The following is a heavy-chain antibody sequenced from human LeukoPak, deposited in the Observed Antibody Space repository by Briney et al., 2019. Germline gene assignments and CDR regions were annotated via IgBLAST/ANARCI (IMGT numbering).Heavy chain of an antibody. CDR3: AREGSCWYYFDY. D-gene: IGHD6-19*01. V-gene: IGHV1-2*02. CDR2: INPNSGGT. Sequence: RASVKLSCKASGYTFTGYYMHWVRQAPGQGLEWMGWINPNSGGTNYAQKFQGRVTMTRDTSISTAYMELSRLRSDDTAVYYCAREGSCWYYFDYWGQGTLVTVSS. CDR1: GYTFTGYY. J-gene: IGHJ4*02.